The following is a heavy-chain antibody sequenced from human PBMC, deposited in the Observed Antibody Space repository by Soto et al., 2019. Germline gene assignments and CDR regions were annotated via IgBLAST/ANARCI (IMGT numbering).Heavy chain of an antibody. CDR3: ARASAGLDY. D-gene: IGHD1-1*01. J-gene: IGHJ4*02. V-gene: IGHV3-13*01. Sequence: GGSLRLSCAASGFTLSGHDMHWVRQTTGKGLEWVSSIASGGDTYYPDSVKGRFTVSRENAKNSLYLQMNSLRVEDTAVYYCARASAGLDYWGQGALVTVSS. CDR2: IASGGDT. CDR1: GFTLSGHD.